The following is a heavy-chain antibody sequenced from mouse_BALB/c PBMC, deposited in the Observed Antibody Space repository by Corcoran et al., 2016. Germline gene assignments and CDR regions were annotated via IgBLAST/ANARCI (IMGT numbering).Heavy chain of an antibody. Sequence: VQLQQSGPELVKPGTSVTLSCKTSGYTFTEYVIHWVKQRSGQGLEWIGCVYPRSASIKYNEKFRDKATLTADKSSRTVYMELSRLTSEESAVYVCARHADSGYDGFVYWCQGTLVTVSA. CDR1: GYTFTEYV. V-gene: IGHV1-62-2*01. CDR3: ARHADSGYDGFVY. J-gene: IGHJ3*01. CDR2: VYPRSASI. D-gene: IGHD2-14*01.